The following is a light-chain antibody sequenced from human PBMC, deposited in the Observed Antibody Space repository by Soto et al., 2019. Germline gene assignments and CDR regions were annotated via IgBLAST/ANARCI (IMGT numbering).Light chain of an antibody. CDR2: EVS. CDR1: SSDVGGYNY. J-gene: IGLJ2*01. V-gene: IGLV2-14*01. Sequence: ALTQPASVSGSPGQSITISCTGTSSDVGGYNYVSWYQQHPAKAPKLMIYEVSNRPSGVSNRFSGSKSGNTASLTISGLQAEDEADYYCSSYTSSSIFVVFGGGTKLTVL. CDR3: SSYTSSSIFVV.